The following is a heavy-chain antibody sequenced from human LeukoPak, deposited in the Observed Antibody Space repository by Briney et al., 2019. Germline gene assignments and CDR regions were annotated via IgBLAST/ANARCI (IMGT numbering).Heavy chain of an antibody. D-gene: IGHD5-24*01. V-gene: IGHV3-30*02. J-gene: IGHJ3*01. CDR2: IRYDGTDK. CDR3: AMKAVPRPRLHDAFDF. CDR1: EFTFSSYG. Sequence: GGSLRLSCAASEFTFSSYGMHWVRQAPGKGLEWVAFIRYDGTDKLYGDSVKGRFTISRDNSKSTLYLQMNSLRADDTAVYYCAMKAVPRPRLHDAFDFWGQGTVVSVSS.